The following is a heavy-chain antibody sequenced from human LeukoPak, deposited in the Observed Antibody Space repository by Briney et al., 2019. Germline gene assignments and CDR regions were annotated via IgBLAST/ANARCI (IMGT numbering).Heavy chain of an antibody. Sequence: PGGSLRLSCAASGFTFDDYGMSWVRQAPGKGLEWVGFIRSKAYGGTTEYAASVKGRFTISRDDSKSIAYLQMNSLKTEDTAVYYCTRLIYSSRMVIYYYYYYMDVWGKGTTVTVSS. J-gene: IGHJ6*03. CDR1: GFTFDDYG. V-gene: IGHV3-49*04. CDR2: IRSKAYGGTT. D-gene: IGHD2-21*01. CDR3: TRLIYSSRMVIYYYYYYMDV.